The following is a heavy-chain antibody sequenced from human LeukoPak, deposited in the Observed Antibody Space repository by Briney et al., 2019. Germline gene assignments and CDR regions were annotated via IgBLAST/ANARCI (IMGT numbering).Heavy chain of an antibody. CDR1: GGSISSYY. CDR2: IYYSGST. CDR3: ARDTGSGSYLFDY. D-gene: IGHD1-26*01. Sequence: SETLSLTCTVSGGSISSYYWSWIRQPPGKGLEWIGYIYYSGSTNYNPSLKSRVTISVDTSKNQFSLKLSSVTAADTAVYYCARDTGSGSYLFDYWGQRTLVTVSS. V-gene: IGHV4-59*01. J-gene: IGHJ4*02.